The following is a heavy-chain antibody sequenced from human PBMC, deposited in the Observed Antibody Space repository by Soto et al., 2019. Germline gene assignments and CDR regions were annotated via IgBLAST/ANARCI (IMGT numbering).Heavy chain of an antibody. D-gene: IGHD2-21*02. J-gene: IGHJ4*02. CDR1: GYTFTGHY. CDR2: INLNSGGT. Sequence: GASVKVSCKASGYTFTGHYMHWVRQAPGQGLEWMGWINLNSGGTNYAQKFQGRVTMTRDTSITTAYMEVNRLTSDDTAVYYCARGPDCGGDCYSYYLDSWGQGTLVTVSS. V-gene: IGHV1-2*02. CDR3: ARGPDCGGDCYSYYLDS.